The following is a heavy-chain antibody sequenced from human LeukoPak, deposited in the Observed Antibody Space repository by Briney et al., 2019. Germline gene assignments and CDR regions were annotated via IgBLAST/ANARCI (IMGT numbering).Heavy chain of an antibody. CDR1: GGSISSHY. D-gene: IGHD2-8*01. J-gene: IGHJ4*02. CDR2: VYYTGTT. V-gene: IGHV4-59*11. CDR3: ASVIAADNGLDY. Sequence: KPSETLSLTCTVSGGSISSHYWSWIRQPPGKGLEWIGYVYYTGTTNYNPSLKSRLTISLDTSKKQFSLNLRSVTAADTAVYYCASVIAADNGLDYWGQGTLVTVSS.